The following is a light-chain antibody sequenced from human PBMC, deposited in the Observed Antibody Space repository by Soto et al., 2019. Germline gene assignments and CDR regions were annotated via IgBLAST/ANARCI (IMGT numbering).Light chain of an antibody. CDR1: SSDIGAYNF. CDR3: TSWTTSTTMI. V-gene: IGLV2-14*03. J-gene: IGLJ2*01. Sequence: QPVLTQPASVSGSPGQSITISCTGTSSDIGAYNFVSWYQQHPGKAPKLMLYDVNIRPSGVSNRFSGSKSGNTASLTISGLQAEDEDDYYCTSWTTSTTMIFGGGTKVTVL. CDR2: DVN.